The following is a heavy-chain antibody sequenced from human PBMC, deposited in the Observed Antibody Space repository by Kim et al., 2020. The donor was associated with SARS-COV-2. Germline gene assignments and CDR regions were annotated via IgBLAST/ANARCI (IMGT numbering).Heavy chain of an antibody. Sequence: NPPHKSRVTRSVATYKNQFSLRLSSVTAADTAVYYCARGATGYYYYGMDVWGQGTTVTVSS. D-gene: IGHD5-12*01. V-gene: IGHV4-61*02. CDR3: ARGATGYYYYGMDV. J-gene: IGHJ6*02.